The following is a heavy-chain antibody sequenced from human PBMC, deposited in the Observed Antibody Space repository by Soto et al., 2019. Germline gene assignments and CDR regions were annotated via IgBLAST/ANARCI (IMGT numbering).Heavy chain of an antibody. D-gene: IGHD3-10*01. V-gene: IGHV1-69*13. J-gene: IGHJ5*02. CDR3: ARGQVSRYYYGSGRESNWFDP. Sequence: GASVKVSCKASGGTFSSYAISWVRQAPGQGLEWMGGIIPIFGTANYAQKFQGRVTITADESTSTAYMELSSLRSEDTAVYYCARGQVSRYYYGSGRESNWFDPWGQGTLVTVSS. CDR1: GGTFSSYA. CDR2: IIPIFGTA.